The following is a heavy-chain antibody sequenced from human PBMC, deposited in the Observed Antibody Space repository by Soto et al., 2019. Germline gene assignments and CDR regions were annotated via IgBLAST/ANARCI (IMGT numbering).Heavy chain of an antibody. Sequence: ASVKVSCKASGYTFTSYYMHWVRQAPGQGLEWMGIINPSGGSTSYAQKFQGRVTMTRDTAVYYCARHHPYYDYIWGRSFCWGYWGQGTLVTVSS. V-gene: IGHV1-46*01. J-gene: IGHJ4*02. D-gene: IGHD3-16*01. CDR1: GYTFTSYY. CDR2: INPSGGST. CDR3: GY.